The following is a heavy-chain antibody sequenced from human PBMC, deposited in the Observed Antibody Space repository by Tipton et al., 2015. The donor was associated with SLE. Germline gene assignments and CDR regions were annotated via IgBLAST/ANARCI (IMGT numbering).Heavy chain of an antibody. V-gene: IGHV3-23*03. CDR2: IIYSGGEK. CDR1: GFTFSNYA. J-gene: IGHJ4*02. D-gene: IGHD1-26*01. CDR3: VREEWDRGLDY. Sequence: SLRLSCAASGFTFSNYAMTWVRQAPGKGLEWVSIIYSGGEKDYAESVKGRFTISRDNAENSLYLEMDSLRAEDTAVYYCVREEWDRGLDYWGQGTLITVSS.